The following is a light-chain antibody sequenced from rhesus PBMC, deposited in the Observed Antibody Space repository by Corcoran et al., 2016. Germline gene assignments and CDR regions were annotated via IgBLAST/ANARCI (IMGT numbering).Light chain of an antibody. CDR1: QSLLDSEDGNTY. V-gene: IGKV2-104*02. CDR2: EVS. Sequence: DIAMTQTPLSLPVTPGEAASISYRSSQSLLDSEDGNTYLDWFLQKPGQDPPLLIPEVSNRAPGVPDRFSGSGSDTDFTLKIRRVEAEDVGVYYCMQGLELPLTFGGGTKVEIK. J-gene: IGKJ4*01. CDR3: MQGLELPLT.